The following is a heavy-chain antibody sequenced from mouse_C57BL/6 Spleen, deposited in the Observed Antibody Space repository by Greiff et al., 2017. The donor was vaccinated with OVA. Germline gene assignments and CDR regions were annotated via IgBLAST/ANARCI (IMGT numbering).Heavy chain of an antibody. D-gene: IGHD4-1*01. CDR2: IYPGDGDT. CDR1: GYAFSSSW. Sequence: VMLVESGPELVKPGASVKISCKASGYAFSSSWMNWVKQRPGKGLEWIGRIYPGDGDTNYNGKFKGKATLTADKSSSTAYMQLSSLTSEDSAVYFCARGDWDGGYFDVWGTGTTVTVSS. J-gene: IGHJ1*03. V-gene: IGHV1-82*01. CDR3: ARGDWDGGYFDV.